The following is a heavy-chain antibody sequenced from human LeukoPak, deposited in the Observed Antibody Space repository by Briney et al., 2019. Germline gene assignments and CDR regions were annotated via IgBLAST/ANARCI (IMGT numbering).Heavy chain of an antibody. CDR2: IYSGGST. CDR3: ARDFGNRGYFDY. Sequence: GGTRRLSCAASVFSVSTNYMHWVRDAQGKGREWVSVIYSGGSTYYADSVRGRFTISRDSSKNTLSLQMNSLRAEDTAVYYCARDFGNRGYFDYWGQGTLVTVSS. D-gene: IGHD3-10*01. J-gene: IGHJ4*02. CDR1: VFSVSTNY. V-gene: IGHV3-66*01.